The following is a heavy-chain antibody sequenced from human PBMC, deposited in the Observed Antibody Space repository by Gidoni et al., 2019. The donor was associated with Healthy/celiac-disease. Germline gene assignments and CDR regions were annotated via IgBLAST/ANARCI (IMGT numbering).Heavy chain of an antibody. J-gene: IGHJ4*02. CDR3: AREGGAYCSGGSCYRIFDY. CDR2: IKQYGSEK. Sequence: EVQLVESGGGLVQPGGSLRLSCAASGLTFSSSWMRWVRQAPGKGLEWVANIKQYGSEKYYVDSVKGRFTISRDNAKNSLYLQMNSLRAEDTAVYYCAREGGAYCSGGSCYRIFDYWGQGTLVTVSS. CDR1: GLTFSSSW. D-gene: IGHD2-15*01. V-gene: IGHV3-7*01.